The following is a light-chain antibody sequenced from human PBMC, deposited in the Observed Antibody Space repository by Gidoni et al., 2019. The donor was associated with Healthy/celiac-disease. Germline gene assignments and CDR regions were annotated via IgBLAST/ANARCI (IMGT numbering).Light chain of an antibody. CDR1: QSVSSY. V-gene: IGKV3-11*01. CDR3: QQRSNWPRT. Sequence: EIVLTQSPATLSLSPGERATLSCRASQSVSSYLAWYQQKPGQAPRLLIYDASNRATGITARFSGSGSGTDFTLTISSLEPEDFAVYYCQQRSNWPRTFXHXTKVXIK. CDR2: DAS. J-gene: IGKJ1*01.